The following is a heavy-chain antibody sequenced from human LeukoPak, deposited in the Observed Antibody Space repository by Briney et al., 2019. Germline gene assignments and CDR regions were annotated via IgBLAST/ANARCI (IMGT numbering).Heavy chain of an antibody. V-gene: IGHV3-7*03. Sequence: PGGSLRLSCAASGFTFSSYSMNWVRQAPGKGLEWVANIKQDGSEKYYVDSVKGRFTISRDNAKNSLYLQMNSLRAEDTALYHCARNNGMDVWGQGTTVIVSS. CDR1: GFTFSSYS. CDR2: IKQDGSEK. CDR3: ARNNGMDV. J-gene: IGHJ6*02.